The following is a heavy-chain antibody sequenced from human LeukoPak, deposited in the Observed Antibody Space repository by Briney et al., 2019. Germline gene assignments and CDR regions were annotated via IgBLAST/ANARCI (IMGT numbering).Heavy chain of an antibody. CDR3: ARSTYDSSGYYYFDY. CDR1: GGSISSSSYF. D-gene: IGHD3-22*01. CDR2: IYYSGST. Sequence: SETLSLTCIVSGGSISSSSYFWGWIRQPPGKGLEWIGSIYYSGSTYYNPSLKSRVTISVDTSKNQFSLKLSSVTAADTAVYYCARSTYDSSGYYYFDYWGQGTLVTVSS. J-gene: IGHJ4*02. V-gene: IGHV4-39*01.